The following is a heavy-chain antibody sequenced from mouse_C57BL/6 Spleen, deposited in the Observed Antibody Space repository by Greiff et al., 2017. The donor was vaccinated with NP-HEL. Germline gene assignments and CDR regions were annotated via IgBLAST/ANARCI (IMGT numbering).Heavy chain of an antibody. CDR2: INPGSGGT. D-gene: IGHD3-2*02. CDR3: ARQLRSGLNYFDY. V-gene: IGHV1-54*01. CDR1: GYAFTNYL. Sequence: VKVVESGAELVRPGTSVKVSCKASGYAFTNYLIEWVKQRPGQGLEWIGVINPGSGGTNYNEWFKGKGTLTADKSSSTAYMQLSSLTSEDSAVYFCARQLRSGLNYFDYWGQGTTLTVSS. J-gene: IGHJ2*01.